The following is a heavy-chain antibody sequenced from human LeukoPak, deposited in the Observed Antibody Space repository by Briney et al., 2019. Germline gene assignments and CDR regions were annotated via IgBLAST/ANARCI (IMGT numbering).Heavy chain of an antibody. CDR1: GGSISSSSYY. CDR3: ASGIRLRYFDWLSHNWFDP. J-gene: IGHJ5*02. CDR2: IYYSGST. Sequence: PSETLSLTCTVSGGSISSSSYYWGWIRQPPGKGLEWIGSIYYSGSTYYNPSLKSRVTISVDTSKNQFSLKLSSVTAADTAVYYCASGIRLRYFDWLSHNWFDPWGQGTLVTVSS. D-gene: IGHD3-9*01. V-gene: IGHV4-39*01.